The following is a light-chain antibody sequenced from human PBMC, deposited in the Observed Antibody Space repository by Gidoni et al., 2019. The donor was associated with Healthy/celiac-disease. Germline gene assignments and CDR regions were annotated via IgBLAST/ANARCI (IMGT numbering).Light chain of an antibody. CDR2: GAS. J-gene: IGKJ4*01. V-gene: IGKV3-15*01. CDR1: QSVSSN. CDR3: QQYNNWPPLT. Sequence: ELVMTQSPATLSVSPGERATLSCRASQSVSSNLAWYQQKPGQAPMLLIYGASTRATGIPARFSGSGSGTEFTLTISSLQSEDFAVYYCQQYNNWPPLTFXGXTKVEIK.